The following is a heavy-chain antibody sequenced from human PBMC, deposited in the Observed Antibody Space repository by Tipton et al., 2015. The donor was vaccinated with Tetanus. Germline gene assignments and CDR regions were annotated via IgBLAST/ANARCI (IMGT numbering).Heavy chain of an antibody. CDR2: IYSGGSST. J-gene: IGHJ4*02. V-gene: IGHV3-23*03. CDR3: AKPDSSGYYYYFDY. CDR1: EFTFSSYA. Sequence: SLRLSCAASEFTFSSYAMSWVRQAPGKGLEWVSVIYSGGSSTYYADSVKGRFTISRDNSKNTLYLQMNSLRAEDTAIYYCAKPDSSGYYYYFDYWGQGTLVTVSS. D-gene: IGHD3-22*01.